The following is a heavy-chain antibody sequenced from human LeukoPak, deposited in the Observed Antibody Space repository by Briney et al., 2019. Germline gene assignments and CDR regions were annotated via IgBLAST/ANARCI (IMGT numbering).Heavy chain of an antibody. J-gene: IGHJ4*02. CDR3: ARDSSKSVVPAALDY. CDR2: INSDGSST. V-gene: IGHV3-74*01. Sequence: GGSLRLSCAASGFTFSSYWMHWARQAPGKGLVWVSRINSDGSSTSCADSVKGRFTISRDNAKNTLYLQMNSLRAEDTAVYYCARDSSKSVVPAALDYWGQGTLVTVSS. CDR1: GFTFSSYW. D-gene: IGHD2-2*01.